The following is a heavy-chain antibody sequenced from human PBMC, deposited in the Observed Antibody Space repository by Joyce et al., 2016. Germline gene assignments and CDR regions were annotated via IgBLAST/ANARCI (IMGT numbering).Heavy chain of an antibody. CDR1: GGTRSGYA. Sequence: QMQLVQSGAEVKKPGSSVKVSCKALGGTRSGYAVSWGRQAPGQGLEWMGGITPIFATAKYAKKFQARVTITADKSTNTAYRELSSLRYEDTAIYYCARLRQTGNINDYWGQGTLVTVSS. CDR3: ARLRQTGNINDY. J-gene: IGHJ4*02. V-gene: IGHV1-69*06. CDR2: ITPIFATA. D-gene: IGHD1-14*01.